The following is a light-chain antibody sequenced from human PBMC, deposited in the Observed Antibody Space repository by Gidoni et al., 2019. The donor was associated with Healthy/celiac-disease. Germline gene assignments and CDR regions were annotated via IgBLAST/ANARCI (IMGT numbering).Light chain of an antibody. J-gene: IGKJ5*01. CDR1: QGISSA. V-gene: IGKV1-13*02. CDR2: DAS. Sequence: AIQLTQSPSSLSASVGDRVTITCRASQGISSALAWYQQKPGKAPKLLIYDASSLESGVPSRFSGSGSGTDFTLAISSLQPEDFATYYCQQFNSYPRTFGQGTRLEIK. CDR3: QQFNSYPRT.